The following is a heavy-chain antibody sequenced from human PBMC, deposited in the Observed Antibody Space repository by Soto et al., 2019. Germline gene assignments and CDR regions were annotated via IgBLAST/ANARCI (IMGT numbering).Heavy chain of an antibody. V-gene: IGHV3-30*18. J-gene: IGHJ4*02. CDR3: AKDRATMVRGVIGY. Sequence: GSLRLSCAASGVTFSINSMHWVRQAPGKGLEWVAVISYDGSNKYYADSVKGRFTISRDNSKNTLYLRMNSLRAEDTAVYYCAKDRATMVRGVIGYWGQGTLVTVPQ. CDR2: ISYDGSNK. CDR1: GVTFSINS. D-gene: IGHD3-10*01.